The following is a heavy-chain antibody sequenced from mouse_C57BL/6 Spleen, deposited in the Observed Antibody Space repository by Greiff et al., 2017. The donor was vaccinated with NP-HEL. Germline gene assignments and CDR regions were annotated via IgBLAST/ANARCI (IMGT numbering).Heavy chain of an antibody. CDR1: GYTFTSYW. V-gene: IGHV1-50*01. J-gene: IGHJ1*03. CDR2: IDPSDSYT. CDR3: ARRGAYSNYWYFDV. D-gene: IGHD2-5*01. Sequence: QVQLKQPGAELVKPGASVKLSCKASGYTFTSYWMQWVKQRPGQGLEWIGEIDPSDSYTNYNQKFKGKATLTVDTSSSTAYMQLSSLTSEDSAVYYCARRGAYSNYWYFDVWGTGTTVTVSS.